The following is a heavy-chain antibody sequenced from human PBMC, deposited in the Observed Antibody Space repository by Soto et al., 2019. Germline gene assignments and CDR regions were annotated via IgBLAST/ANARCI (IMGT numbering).Heavy chain of an antibody. J-gene: IGHJ4*02. D-gene: IGHD3-16*02. CDR3: AAPYDYIWGSYRV. CDR1: GFTFSSYS. CDR2: ISSSSSTI. Sequence: PGGSLRLSCAASGFTFSSYSMNWVRQAPGKGLEWVSYISSSSSTIYYADSVKGRFTISRDNAKNSLYLQMNSLRAEDTAVYYCAAPYDYIWGSYRVWGQGTLVTVSS. V-gene: IGHV3-48*01.